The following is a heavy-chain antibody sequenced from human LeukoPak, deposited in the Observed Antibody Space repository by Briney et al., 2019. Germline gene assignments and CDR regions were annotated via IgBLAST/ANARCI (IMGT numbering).Heavy chain of an antibody. CDR1: GFTFSSYA. V-gene: IGHV3-23*01. J-gene: IGHJ4*02. CDR3: AKDRLRGVIIPYFDY. D-gene: IGHD3-10*01. CDR2: ISGSGGST. Sequence: GGSLCLSCAASGFTFSSYAMCWVRQAQGKGLEWVSAISGSGGSTYYADSVKGRFTISRDNSKNTLYLQMNSLRAEDTAVYYCAKDRLRGVIIPYFDYWGQGTLVTVSS.